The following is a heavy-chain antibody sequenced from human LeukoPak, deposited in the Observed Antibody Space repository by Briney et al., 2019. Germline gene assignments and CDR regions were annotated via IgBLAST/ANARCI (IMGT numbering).Heavy chain of an antibody. CDR3: ARVKLRDGSSWYEEGLFYYYYYGMDV. CDR2: ISAYNGNT. CDR1: GYTFTSYG. D-gene: IGHD6-13*01. V-gene: IGHV1-18*01. Sequence: GASVKVSCKASGYTFTSYGISWVRQAPGQGLEWMGWISAYNGNTNYAQKLQGRVTTTTDTSTSTAYMELRSLRSDDTAVYYCARVKLRDGSSWYEEGLFYYYYYGMDVWGQGTTVTVSS. J-gene: IGHJ6*02.